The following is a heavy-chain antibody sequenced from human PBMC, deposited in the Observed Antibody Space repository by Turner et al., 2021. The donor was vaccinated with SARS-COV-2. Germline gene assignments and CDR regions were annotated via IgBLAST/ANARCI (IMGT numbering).Heavy chain of an antibody. Sequence: QITLKESGPTLVTLTQTLTLTCTFSGFALSTSGVGVGWIRQPPGTALEWLALIYWNDEKRYSPSLKSRLTITNDTSKNQVVLTMTNMDPVDTATYYCAHSEVSGFAEANFDYWGQGTLVTVSS. D-gene: IGHD3-10*01. CDR2: IYWNDEK. CDR1: GFALSTSGVG. CDR3: AHSEVSGFAEANFDY. J-gene: IGHJ4*02. V-gene: IGHV2-5*01.